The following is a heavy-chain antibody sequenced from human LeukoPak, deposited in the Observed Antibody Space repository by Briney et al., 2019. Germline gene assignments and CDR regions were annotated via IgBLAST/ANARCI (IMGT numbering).Heavy chain of an antibody. CDR2: ISYDGSNK. CDR3: ARDLVVVPAAIQSYYYDSSGPSLGY. D-gene: IGHD2-2*02. V-gene: IGHV3-30*19. CDR1: GFTFSSYG. J-gene: IGHJ4*02. Sequence: GGSLRLSCAASGFTFSSYGMHWVRQAPGKGLEWVAVISYDGSNKYYADSVKGRFTISRDNSKNTLYLQMNSLRAEDTAVYYCARDLVVVPAAIQSYYYDSSGPSLGYWGQGTLVTVSS.